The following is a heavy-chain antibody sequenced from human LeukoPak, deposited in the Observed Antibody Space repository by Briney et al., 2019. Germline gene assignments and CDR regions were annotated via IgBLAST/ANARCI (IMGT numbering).Heavy chain of an antibody. CDR2: IRYDGGNK. CDR3: AKARGSYGTDAFDI. V-gene: IGHV3-30*02. D-gene: IGHD1-26*01. Sequence: GGSLRLSCAASGFTFSSYGMHWVRQAPGQGLEWMAFIRYDGGNKYYAEYVKGRFTISRDNSKNTLYLQMNSLRAEDTAVYYCAKARGSYGTDAFDIWGQGTMVTVSS. J-gene: IGHJ3*02. CDR1: GFTFSSYG.